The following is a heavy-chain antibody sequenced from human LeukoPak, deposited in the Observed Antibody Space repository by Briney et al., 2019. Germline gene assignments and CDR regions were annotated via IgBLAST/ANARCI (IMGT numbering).Heavy chain of an antibody. V-gene: IGHV4-31*03. CDR2: IYYSGST. CDR1: GGSISSGGYY. D-gene: IGHD2-15*01. J-gene: IGHJ4*02. Sequence: SETLSLTCTVSGGSISSGGYYWSWIRQHPGKGLEWIGYIYYSGSTYYNPSLKSRVTISVDTSKNQFSLKLSSVTAADTAVYYCARDRALGYVVVVAATEFDYWGQGTLVTVSS. CDR3: ARDRALGYVVVVAATEFDY.